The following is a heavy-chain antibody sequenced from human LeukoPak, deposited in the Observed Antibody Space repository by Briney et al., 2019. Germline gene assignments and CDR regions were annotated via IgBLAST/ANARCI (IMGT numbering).Heavy chain of an antibody. D-gene: IGHD6-13*01. CDR2: INRSGST. CDR1: GGSFSGYY. J-gene: IGHJ4*02. V-gene: IGHV4-34*01. Sequence: SETLSLTCAVYGGSFSGYYWSWIRQPPGKGLEWIGEINRSGSTNYNPALKSRVTISVDTSKNQFSLKLSSVTAADTAVYYCARVGWRCSSSWYKTLPFDYWGRGTLVTVSS. CDR3: ARVGWRCSSSWYKTLPFDY.